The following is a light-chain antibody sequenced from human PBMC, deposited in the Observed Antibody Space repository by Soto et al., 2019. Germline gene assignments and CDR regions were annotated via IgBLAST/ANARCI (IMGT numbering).Light chain of an antibody. Sequence: SVLTQPRSASGSPGQSITISCTGTSSDVGGYNYVSWYQQHPAKAPKLIIFDVSKRPSGVPNRFSGSKSGNTASLTISGLRAEDEADYYCSSYTSSSTLYGFGTGTKVTVL. V-gene: IGLV2-11*01. J-gene: IGLJ1*01. CDR3: SSYTSSSTLYG. CDR2: DVS. CDR1: SSDVGGYNY.